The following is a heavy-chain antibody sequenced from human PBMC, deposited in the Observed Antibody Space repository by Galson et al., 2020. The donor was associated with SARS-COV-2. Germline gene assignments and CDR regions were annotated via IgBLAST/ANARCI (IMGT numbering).Heavy chain of an antibody. Sequence: GESLKISCAASGFTFSSYSMNWVRQAPGKGLEWVSYISSSSSTIYYADSVKGRFTISRDNAKNSLYLQMNSLRDEDTAVYYCARVHYGDYFITYYYYYGMDVWGQGTTVTVSS. CDR2: ISSSSSTI. D-gene: IGHD4-17*01. CDR1: GFTFSSYS. J-gene: IGHJ6*02. CDR3: ARVHYGDYFITYYYYYGMDV. V-gene: IGHV3-48*02.